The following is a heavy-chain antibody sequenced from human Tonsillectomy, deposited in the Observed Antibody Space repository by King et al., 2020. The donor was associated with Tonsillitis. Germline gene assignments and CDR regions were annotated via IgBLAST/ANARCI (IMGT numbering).Heavy chain of an antibody. CDR3: ARAHLVTTPYYYYYMDV. J-gene: IGHJ6*03. D-gene: IGHD4-17*01. V-gene: IGHV4-34*01. CDR1: GGSFSGYY. CDR2: INHSGST. Sequence: VQLQQWGAGLLKPSETLSLTCAVYGGSFSGYYWSWIRQPPGKGLEWIGEINHSGSTNYNPSLKSRVTISVDTSKNQFSLKLSSVTAADTAVYYCARAHLVTTPYYYYYMDVWGKGTTVTVSS.